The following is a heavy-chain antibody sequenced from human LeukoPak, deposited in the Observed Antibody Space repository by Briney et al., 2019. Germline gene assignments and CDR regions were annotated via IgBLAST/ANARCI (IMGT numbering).Heavy chain of an antibody. J-gene: IGHJ4*02. CDR2: INPDGNKT. CDR3: ARDLAYSRLDY. V-gene: IGHV3-7*01. CDR1: GLTFSSSW. Sequence: GGSLRLSCAVSGLTFSSSWMDWVRQAPGKGLEWVASINPDGNKTYSADSVKGRFTISRDNAENSLYLQMNSLRVEDTAFYYCARDLAYSRLDYWGQGMLVTVSS. D-gene: IGHD5-18*01.